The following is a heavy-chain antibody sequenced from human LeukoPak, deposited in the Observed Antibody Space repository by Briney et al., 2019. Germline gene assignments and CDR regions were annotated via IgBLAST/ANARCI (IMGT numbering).Heavy chain of an antibody. CDR2: ISWNSGSI. CDR1: GFTFDDYA. V-gene: IGHV3-9*01. D-gene: IGHD6-6*01. Sequence: PGGSLRLSCAASGFTFDDYAMHWVRQAPGKGLEWVSGISWNSGSIGYADSVKGRFTISRDNAKNSLYLQMNSLRAEDTAVYYCATDRSSIAARPHWGQGTLVTVSS. J-gene: IGHJ4*02. CDR3: ATDRSSIAARPH.